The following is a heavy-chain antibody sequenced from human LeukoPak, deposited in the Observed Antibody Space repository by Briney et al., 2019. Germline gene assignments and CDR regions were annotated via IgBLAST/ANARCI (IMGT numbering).Heavy chain of an antibody. D-gene: IGHD2-15*01. CDR3: AKYLDIVVVVAAAVDY. V-gene: IGHV3-23*01. CDR2: ISGSGGST. Sequence: GGSLRLSCAASGFTFSSYAMSWVRQAPGKGLEWVSAISGSGGSTYYADSVKGRFTISRDNSKNTLYLQMSSLRAEDTAEYYCAKYLDIVVVVAAAVDYWGQGTLVTVSS. CDR1: GFTFSSYA. J-gene: IGHJ4*02.